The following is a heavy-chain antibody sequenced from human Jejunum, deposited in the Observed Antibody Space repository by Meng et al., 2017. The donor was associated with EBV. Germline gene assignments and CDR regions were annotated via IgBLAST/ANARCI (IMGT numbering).Heavy chain of an antibody. J-gene: IGHJ4*02. Sequence: VMMLAFWGVLFHPGVSPMPCLATPAVTRSDHWIHWVRQAPGEGLRWVSRINPDGRTINYGDSVKGRFTISRDNAKNTVYLQMNSLRAEDTAVYYCTRAGYYRFDYWGQGALVTVSS. CDR3: TRAGYYRFDY. D-gene: IGHD1-26*01. V-gene: IGHV3-74*01. CDR1: AVTRSDHW. CDR2: INPDGRTI.